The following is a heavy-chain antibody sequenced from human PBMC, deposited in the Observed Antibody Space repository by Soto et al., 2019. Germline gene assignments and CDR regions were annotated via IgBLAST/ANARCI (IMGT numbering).Heavy chain of an antibody. Sequence: QVQLVQSGAEVKKPGSSVKVSCKASGGTFRNSPISWVRQAPGQGLEWMGGIIPIFGTVNYAQKFQGRVTITADESTSKAYMEPSSLRSEDTAMYYCARGNHRWLQLGYFDLWGRGTLVTVSS. J-gene: IGHJ2*01. CDR3: ARGNHRWLQLGYFDL. D-gene: IGHD5-12*01. V-gene: IGHV1-69*12. CDR1: GGTFRNSP. CDR2: IIPIFGTV.